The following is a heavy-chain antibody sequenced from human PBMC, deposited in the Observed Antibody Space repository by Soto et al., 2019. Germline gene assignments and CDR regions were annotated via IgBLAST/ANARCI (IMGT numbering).Heavy chain of an antibody. J-gene: IGHJ6*03. CDR1: GFTFSNAW. Sequence: PGGSLRLSCAASGFTFSNAWMSWVRQAPGKGLEWVGRIKSKTDGGTTDYAAPVKGRFTISRDDSKNTLYLQMNSLKTEDTAVYYCTTDVLYGDSPYYYYYYMDVWGKGTTVTVSS. CDR3: TTDVLYGDSPYYYYYYMDV. CDR2: IKSKTDGGTT. V-gene: IGHV3-15*01. D-gene: IGHD4-17*01.